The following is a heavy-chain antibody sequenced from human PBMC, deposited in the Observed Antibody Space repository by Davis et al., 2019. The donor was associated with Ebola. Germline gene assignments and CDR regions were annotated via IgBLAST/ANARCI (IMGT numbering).Heavy chain of an antibody. CDR2: IYSGGST. CDR3: ARGPYDLPDY. J-gene: IGHJ4*02. D-gene: IGHD3-3*01. CDR1: GFTVSSNY. Sequence: GESLKISCAASGFTVSSNYMSWVRQAPGKGLEWVSVIYSGGSTYYADSVKGRFTISRDNSKNTLYLQMNSLRAEDTAVYYCARGPYDLPDYWGQGTLVTVSS. V-gene: IGHV3-66*01.